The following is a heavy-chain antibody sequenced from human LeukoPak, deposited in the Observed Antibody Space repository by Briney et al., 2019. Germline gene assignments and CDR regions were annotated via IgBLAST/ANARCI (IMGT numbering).Heavy chain of an antibody. CDR3: AKDLGRYRNNYFDY. CDR1: GFTFNSYA. CDR2: ISGSGGGT. V-gene: IGHV3-23*01. J-gene: IGHJ4*02. D-gene: IGHD1-26*01. Sequence: GGSLRLSCAASGFTFNSYAMSWVRQASEKGLECVATISGSGGGTYYADSVKGRFTISRDDSKNTLYLQMNSLRAEDTAVHYCAKDLGRYRNNYFDYWGQGTLVTVSS.